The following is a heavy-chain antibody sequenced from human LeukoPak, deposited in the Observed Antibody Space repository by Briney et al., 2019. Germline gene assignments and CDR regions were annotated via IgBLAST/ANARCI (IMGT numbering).Heavy chain of an antibody. Sequence: PGGSLRLSCAASGFTVSSNYMSWVRQAPGKGLEWVSAIYSGGSTYYADSVKGRFTISRDNSKNTLYLQMNSLRAEDTAVYYCARVSPYYDWGFDPWGQGTLVTVSS. CDR3: ARVSPYYDWGFDP. V-gene: IGHV3-53*01. D-gene: IGHD3-22*01. CDR2: IYSGGST. CDR1: GFTVSSNY. J-gene: IGHJ5*02.